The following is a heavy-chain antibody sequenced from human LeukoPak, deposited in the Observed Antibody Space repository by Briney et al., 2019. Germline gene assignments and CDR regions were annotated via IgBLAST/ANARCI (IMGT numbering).Heavy chain of an antibody. D-gene: IGHD3-22*01. CDR1: GYSFTSYW. V-gene: IGHV5-51*01. CDR3: ARRYDSSAYAVDY. Sequence: GESLKISCKGSGYSFTSYWIGWVRQMPGKGLEWMGIIYPDDSDTRYSPSFQGQVTISADKSIGTAYLQWSNLKASDTAMYYCARRYDSSAYAVDYWGQGTLVTVSS. J-gene: IGHJ4*02. CDR2: IYPDDSDT.